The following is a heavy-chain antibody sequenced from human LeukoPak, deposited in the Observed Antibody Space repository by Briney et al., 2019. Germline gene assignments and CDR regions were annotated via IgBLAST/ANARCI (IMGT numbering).Heavy chain of an antibody. D-gene: IGHD5-24*01. V-gene: IGHV1-69*05. CDR3: ARERRDDYNWDASHI. CDR2: IIPIFGTA. CDR1: GGTFSSYA. J-gene: IGHJ3*02. Sequence: GASVKVSCKASGGTFSSYAISWVRQAPGQGLEWMGGIIPIFGTANYAQKFQGRVTITTDESTSTAYMELSSLRSDDTAVYYCARERRDDYNWDASHIWGQGTMVTVSS.